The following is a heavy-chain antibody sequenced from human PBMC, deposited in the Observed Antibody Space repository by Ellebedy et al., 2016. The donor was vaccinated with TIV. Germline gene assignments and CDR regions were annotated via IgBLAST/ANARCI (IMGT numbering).Heavy chain of an antibody. CDR3: AREVGGFTNPVVLDY. CDR2: IIPVFGTT. CDR1: GDTLSDYG. V-gene: IGHV1-69*06. D-gene: IGHD6-19*01. J-gene: IGHJ4*02. Sequence: AASVKVSCKTPGDTLSDYGISWARQAPGQGLAWMGRIIPVFGTTKYVQGFQGRVTFTADRSTKTAYMELSSLTPDDTAVYYCAREVGGFTNPVVLDYWGQGTLVTVSS.